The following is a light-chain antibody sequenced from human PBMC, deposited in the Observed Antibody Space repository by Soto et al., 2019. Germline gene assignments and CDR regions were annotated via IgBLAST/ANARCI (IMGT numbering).Light chain of an antibody. CDR2: DDS. V-gene: IGLV3-21*02. CDR3: QVWGNRSHRVV. Sequence: SYELTQPPSVSVAPGQTASITCGGNRIGSKSVHWYQQKPGQAPVLVVYDDSDRPSGIPERFSGSNSATTATLTISRVEAGDDADYYCQVWGNRSHRVVFGGGTKLTVL. J-gene: IGLJ2*01. CDR1: RIGSKS.